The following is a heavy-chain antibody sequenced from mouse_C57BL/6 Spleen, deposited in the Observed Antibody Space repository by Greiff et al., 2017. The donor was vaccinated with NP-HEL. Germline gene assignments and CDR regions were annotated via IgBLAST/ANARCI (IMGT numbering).Heavy chain of an antibody. CDR3: ARRDSTVVAHWYFDV. Sequence: VQLQQSGAELARPGASVKLSCKASGYTFTSYGISWVKQRTGQGLEWIGEIYPRSGNTYYNEKFKGKATLTADKSSSTAYMELRSLTSEDSAVYFCARRDSTVVAHWYFDVWGTGTTVTVSS. D-gene: IGHD1-1*01. CDR1: GYTFTSYG. J-gene: IGHJ1*03. V-gene: IGHV1-81*01. CDR2: IYPRSGNT.